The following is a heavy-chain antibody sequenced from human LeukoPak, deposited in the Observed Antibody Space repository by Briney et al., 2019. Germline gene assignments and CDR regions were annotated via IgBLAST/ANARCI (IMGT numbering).Heavy chain of an antibody. CDR1: GGSFSGYY. CDR2: INHSGST. V-gene: IGHV4-34*01. CDR3: ARHPGYYYYYMDV. Sequence: PSETLSLTCAVYGGSFSGYYWSWIRQPPGKGLEWIGEINHSGSTNYNPSLKSRVTISVDTSKNQFSLKLCSVTAADTAVYYCARHPGYYYYYMDVWGKGTTVTISS. J-gene: IGHJ6*03.